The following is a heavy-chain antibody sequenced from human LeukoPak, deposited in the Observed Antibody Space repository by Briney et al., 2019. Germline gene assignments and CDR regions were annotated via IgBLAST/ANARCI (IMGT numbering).Heavy chain of an antibody. J-gene: IGHJ4*02. CDR3: ARGYDFWGGYTPLDY. CDR2: IYYSWSN. Sequence: PSETLPLTCTVSGGSISSYYWSWIRQPPGEGLEWIGYIYYSWSNNYNPSLKSRVTISVDTSKNQFSLKLSSVTAADTAVYYCARGYDFWGGYTPLDYWGQGTLVTVSS. D-gene: IGHD3-3*01. CDR1: GGSISSYY. V-gene: IGHV4-59*01.